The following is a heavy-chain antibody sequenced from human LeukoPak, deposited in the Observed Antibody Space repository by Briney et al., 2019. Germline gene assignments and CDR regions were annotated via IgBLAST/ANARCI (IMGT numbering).Heavy chain of an antibody. J-gene: IGHJ4*02. D-gene: IGHD1-26*01. CDR3: ARDRATSGKYAYYFDY. V-gene: IGHV3-48*01. CDR1: GFTFSSYS. Sequence: GSPRLSCAASGFTFSSYSMNWVRQAPGKGLEWVSYISSSSSTIYYADSVKGRFSISRDNAKNSLYLQMNSLSAEDTAVYYCARDRATSGKYAYYFDYWGQGTLVTVSS. CDR2: ISSSSSTI.